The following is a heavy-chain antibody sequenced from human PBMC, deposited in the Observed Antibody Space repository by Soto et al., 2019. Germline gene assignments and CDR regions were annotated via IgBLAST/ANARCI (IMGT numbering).Heavy chain of an antibody. D-gene: IGHD5-12*01. CDR1: GFTFSSYG. CDR3: AKDDGFSPSPGSPGY. Sequence: GGSLRLSCAASGFTFSSYGMHWVRQAPGKGLEWVAVISYDGSNKYYADSVKGRFTISRDNSKNTLYLQMNSLRAEDTAVYYCAKDDGFSPSPGSPGYWGQGTLVTVSS. CDR2: ISYDGSNK. J-gene: IGHJ4*02. V-gene: IGHV3-30*18.